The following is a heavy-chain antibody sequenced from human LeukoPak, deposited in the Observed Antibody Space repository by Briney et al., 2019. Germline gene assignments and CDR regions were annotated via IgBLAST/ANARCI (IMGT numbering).Heavy chain of an antibody. CDR1: SGSSSGNY. D-gene: IGHD3-3*01. J-gene: IGHJ6*03. V-gene: IGHV4-34*01. CDR2: TNHSVST. Sequence: PETLSLTCALYSGSSSGNYWSWIRQPPGKGLEWIGETNHSVSTNYNTSLKSRVTIPVETTKNQSSWKLSSVTASDTAVYYCTRGTSVTIFGVVIMEDYYYYYMDVWGKGTTVTVSS. CDR3: TRGTSVTIFGVVIMEDYYYYYMDV.